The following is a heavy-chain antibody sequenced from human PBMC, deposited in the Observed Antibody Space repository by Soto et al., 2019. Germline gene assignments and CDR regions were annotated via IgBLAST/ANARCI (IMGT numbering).Heavy chain of an antibody. CDR3: ARDPFTMVRGFIPYFDY. D-gene: IGHD3-10*01. CDR1: GYTFISYP. Sequence: GASVKVSCKASGYTFISYPMHWVRQAPGQRPEWMGWINAGDDKTHYLQKFQGRITITRDTSASTVYMELSSLRSEDTAVYYCARDPFTMVRGFIPYFDYWGQGTPVTVSS. J-gene: IGHJ4*02. CDR2: INAGDDKT. V-gene: IGHV1-3*01.